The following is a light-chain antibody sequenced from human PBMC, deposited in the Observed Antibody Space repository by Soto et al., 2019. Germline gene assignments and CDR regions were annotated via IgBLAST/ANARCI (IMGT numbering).Light chain of an antibody. CDR1: SSDIGGYNY. CDR2: DVN. V-gene: IGLV2-14*03. Sequence: QSALTQPASVSGSPGQSITISCTGTSSDIGGYNYVSWYQQHPGKAPKLIIHDVNNRPSGVSNRFSGSKSGNTASLTISGLQAEDEAEYYCSSYTSSSTGVFGGGTQLTVL. CDR3: SSYTSSSTGV. J-gene: IGLJ2*01.